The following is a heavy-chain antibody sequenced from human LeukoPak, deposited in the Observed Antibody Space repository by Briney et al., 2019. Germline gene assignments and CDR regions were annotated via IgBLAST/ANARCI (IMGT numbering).Heavy chain of an antibody. CDR1: GDSITSGAFY. D-gene: IGHD4/OR15-4a*01. CDR2: VYYSGST. J-gene: IGHJ5*02. V-gene: IGHV4-39*01. CDR3: ARRDYAAWFDP. Sequence: SETLSLTCNVSGDSITSGAFYCACIRQSPGKGLEWIGNVYYSGSTQYNPSLRGRVSISMDKTKNQFSLNLNSVSVTDTAIYYCARRDYAAWFDPWGQGTLVTVSS.